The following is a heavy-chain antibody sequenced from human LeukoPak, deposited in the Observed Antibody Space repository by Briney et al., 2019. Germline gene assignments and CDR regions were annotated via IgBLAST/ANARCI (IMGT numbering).Heavy chain of an antibody. D-gene: IGHD3-16*01. CDR3: ARPRRFLGLPVDYGMDV. Sequence: ASVKVSCKASGYTFTSYGISWVRQAPGQGLEWMGWISAYNGNTNYAQKLQGRVTMTTDTSTSTAYMELRSLRSDDTAVYYCARPRRFLGLPVDYGMDVWGQGTTVTVSS. J-gene: IGHJ6*02. V-gene: IGHV1-18*01. CDR1: GYTFTSYG. CDR2: ISAYNGNT.